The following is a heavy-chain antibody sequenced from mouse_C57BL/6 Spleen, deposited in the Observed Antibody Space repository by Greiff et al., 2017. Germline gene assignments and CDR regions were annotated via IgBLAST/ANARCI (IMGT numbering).Heavy chain of an antibody. CDR2: IYPGDGDT. V-gene: IGHV1-82*01. CDR3: ARWGLVPR. D-gene: IGHD2-4*01. Sequence: QVQLQQSGPELVKPGASVKISCKASGYAFSSSWMNWVKQRPGKGLEWIGRIYPGDGDTNYNGKFKGKATLTADKSSSTAYMQLSSLTSEDSAVYFCARWGLVPRWGQGTTLTVSS. CDR1: GYAFSSSW. J-gene: IGHJ2*01.